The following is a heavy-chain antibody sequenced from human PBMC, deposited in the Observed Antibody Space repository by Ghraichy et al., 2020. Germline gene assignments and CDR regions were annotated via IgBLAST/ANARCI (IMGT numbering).Heavy chain of an antibody. Sequence: SQTLSLTCTVSGGSISSYYWSWIRQPPGKGLEWIGLIFYSGSTNYNPSLESRVTISVDTSKNQFSLKLTSVTAADTAVYYCARVRCTSTGCYTRFTFDYWGQGTLVTVSS. CDR2: IFYSGST. CDR1: GGSISSYY. D-gene: IGHD2-2*02. J-gene: IGHJ4*02. CDR3: ARVRCTSTGCYTRFTFDY. V-gene: IGHV4-59*01.